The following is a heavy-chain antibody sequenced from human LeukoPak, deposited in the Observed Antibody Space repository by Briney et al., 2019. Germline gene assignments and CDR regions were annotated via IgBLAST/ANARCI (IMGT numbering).Heavy chain of an antibody. V-gene: IGHV4-39*01. CDR3: ARHQGYSSSWDPTYYFDY. CDR1: GGSISSSSYY. Sequence: SETLSLTCTVSGGSISSSSYYWGWIRQPPGKGLEWIGSIYYSGSTYYNPSLKSRVTISVDTSKNQFSLKLSSVTAADTAAYYCARHQGYSSSWDPTYYFDYWGQGTLVTVSS. J-gene: IGHJ4*02. D-gene: IGHD6-13*01. CDR2: IYYSGST.